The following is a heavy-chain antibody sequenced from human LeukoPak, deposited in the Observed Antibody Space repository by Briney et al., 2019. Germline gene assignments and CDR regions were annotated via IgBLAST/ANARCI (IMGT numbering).Heavy chain of an antibody. D-gene: IGHD4-23*01. CDR1: GGSISSGSYY. CDR2: IYSSGST. J-gene: IGHJ3*02. V-gene: IGHV4-61*02. CDR3: AGSSNSVTLDAFDI. Sequence: SETLSLTCTVSGGSISSGSYYWSWIRQPAGKGLEWIGRIYSSGSTNYNPSLKSRVTISVATSLATSKNQFSLKLSSVTAADTAVYYCAGSSNSVTLDAFDIWGQGTMVTVSS.